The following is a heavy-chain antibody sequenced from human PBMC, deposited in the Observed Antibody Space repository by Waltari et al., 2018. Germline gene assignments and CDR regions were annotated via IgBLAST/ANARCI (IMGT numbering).Heavy chain of an antibody. J-gene: IGHJ4*02. CDR1: GGPLSSSSHY. CDR2: IYYSGST. D-gene: IGHD3-10*01. Sequence: QLQLQESGPGLVKPSETRSLTCPVSGGPLSSSSHYWGRTRQPPGKGLEWIGSIYYSGSTYYNPSLKSRVTISVDTSKNQFSLKLSSVTAADTAVYYCARFTYYYGSGRGFDYWGQGTLVTVSS. V-gene: IGHV4-39*07. CDR3: ARFTYYYGSGRGFDY.